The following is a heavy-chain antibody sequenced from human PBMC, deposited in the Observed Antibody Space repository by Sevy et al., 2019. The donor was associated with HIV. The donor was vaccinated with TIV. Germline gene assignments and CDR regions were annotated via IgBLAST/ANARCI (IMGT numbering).Heavy chain of an antibody. CDR1: RFTFNAYS. CDR2: INSSGDHI. Sequence: GGSLRLSCAASRFTFNAYSMNWVRQAPGKGLEWVSSINSSGDHIYYADSVKGRFTVSRDNAKNSLYLQINSLRVEDTAVYHCASFSGSYWGHGTLVTVSS. J-gene: IGHJ4*01. CDR3: ASFSGSY. D-gene: IGHD1-26*01. V-gene: IGHV3-21*01.